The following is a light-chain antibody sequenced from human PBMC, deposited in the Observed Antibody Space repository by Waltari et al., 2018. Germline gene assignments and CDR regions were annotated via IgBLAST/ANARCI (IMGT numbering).Light chain of an antibody. Sequence: EIVMTQSPATLSVSPGERATLSCRASQNVYTNLAWYQQNPGQAPRLLIYGASTRATDIPARFSGSGSGTEFTLTISSLESEDFAIFYCQQYMNWPRTFGQGTKVEIK. CDR3: QQYMNWPRT. V-gene: IGKV3-15*01. J-gene: IGKJ1*01. CDR2: GAS. CDR1: QNVYTN.